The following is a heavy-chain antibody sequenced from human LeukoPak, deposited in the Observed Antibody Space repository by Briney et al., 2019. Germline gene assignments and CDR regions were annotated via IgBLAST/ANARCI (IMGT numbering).Heavy chain of an antibody. CDR1: GYTFTSYG. CDR2: ISAYNGNT. D-gene: IGHD6-6*01. J-gene: IGHJ3*02. CDR3: VVRRYSSSSGIHAFDI. Sequence: ASVKVSCKASGYTFTSYGISWVRQAPGQGLEWMGWISAYNGNTNYAQKLQGRVTMTTDTSTSTAYMELRSLRSDDTAVYYCVVRRYSSSSGIHAFDIWGQGTMVTASS. V-gene: IGHV1-18*01.